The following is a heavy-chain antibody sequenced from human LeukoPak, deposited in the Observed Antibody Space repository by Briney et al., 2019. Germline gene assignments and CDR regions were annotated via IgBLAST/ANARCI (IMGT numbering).Heavy chain of an antibody. V-gene: IGHV3-9*01. J-gene: IGHJ4*02. CDR2: ISWNSGSI. CDR1: GFTFDDYA. Sequence: GGSLRLSCAASGFTFDDYAMHWVRQAPGKGLEWVSGISWNSGSIGYADSVKGRFTISRDNAKNSLYLQMNSLRAEDTAVYYCARQLGIDYWGQGTLVTVSS. CDR3: ARQLGIDY. D-gene: IGHD7-27*01.